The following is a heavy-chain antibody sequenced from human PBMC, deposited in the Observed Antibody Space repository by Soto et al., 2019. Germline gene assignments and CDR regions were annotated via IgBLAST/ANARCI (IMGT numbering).Heavy chain of an antibody. CDR1: GGSISSGGYY. Sequence: SETLSLTCTVSGGSISSGGYYWSWIRQHPGKGLEWIGYIYYSGSTYYNPSLKSRVTISVDTSKNQFSLKLSSVTAADTAVYYCAVGVWGSYRFDYWGQGTLVTVSS. D-gene: IGHD3-16*02. V-gene: IGHV4-31*03. CDR3: AVGVWGSYRFDY. J-gene: IGHJ4*02. CDR2: IYYSGST.